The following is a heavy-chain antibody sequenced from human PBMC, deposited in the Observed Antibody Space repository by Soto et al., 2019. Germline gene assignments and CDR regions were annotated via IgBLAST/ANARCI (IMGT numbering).Heavy chain of an antibody. J-gene: IGHJ1*01. Sequence: QITLKESGPTRVKPTQTLPLTCTFSGFSLSTSGVGVGWLRQPPGKALEWLALIYWNDDKRYSPSLKSRLTITEDTSKNQVVRTMTNMDPVDTATYYCARSSSGWYPAEYFQPWGQGTLVTVSS. CDR2: IYWNDDK. CDR3: ARSSSGWYPAEYFQP. V-gene: IGHV2-5*01. CDR1: GFSLSTSGVG. D-gene: IGHD6-19*01.